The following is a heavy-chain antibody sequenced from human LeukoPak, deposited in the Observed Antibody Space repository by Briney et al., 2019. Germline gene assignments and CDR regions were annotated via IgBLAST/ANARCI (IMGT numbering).Heavy chain of an antibody. D-gene: IGHD4-4*01. CDR1: GFTFSSYS. J-gene: IGHJ6*02. CDR3: ARDMIPTTDYYYGMDV. Sequence: GGSLRLSCAAYGFTFSSYSMNLVRQAPGKGLEWVSSISSSSSYIYYADSVKGQFTISRDNAKNSLYLQMNSLRAEDTAVYYCARDMIPTTDYYYGMDVWGQGTTVTVSS. CDR2: ISSSSSYI. V-gene: IGHV3-21*01.